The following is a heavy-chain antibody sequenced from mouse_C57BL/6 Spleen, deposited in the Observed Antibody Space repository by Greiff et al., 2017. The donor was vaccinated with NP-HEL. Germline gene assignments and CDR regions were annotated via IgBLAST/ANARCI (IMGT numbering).Heavy chain of an antibody. V-gene: IGHV1-26*01. Sequence: VQLQQSGPELVKPGASVKISCKASGYTFTDYYMNWVKQSHGKSLEWIGDINPNNGGTRYNQKFKGKATLTVDKSSSTAYMELRSLTSEDSAVYYCALWLRRNYFDYWGQGTTLTVSS. CDR3: ALWLRRNYFDY. CDR1: GYTFTDYY. D-gene: IGHD2-2*01. CDR2: INPNNGGT. J-gene: IGHJ2*01.